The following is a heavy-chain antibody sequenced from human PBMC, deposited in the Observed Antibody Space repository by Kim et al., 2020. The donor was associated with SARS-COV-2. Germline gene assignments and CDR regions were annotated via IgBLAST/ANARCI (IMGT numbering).Heavy chain of an antibody. Sequence: GGSLRLSCEASGFTFNDHYISWIRQAPGKGLEWFSYISGDSSYSYYADSVKGRFSISRDTAKKSVYLQMNSLRVDDTATYYCARHSYCNSVRCQAEYFQQWGRGTLVTV. CDR1: GFTFNDHY. J-gene: IGHJ1*01. D-gene: IGHD2-2*01. V-gene: IGHV3-11*03. CDR3: ARHSYCNSVRCQAEYFQQ. CDR2: ISGDSSYS.